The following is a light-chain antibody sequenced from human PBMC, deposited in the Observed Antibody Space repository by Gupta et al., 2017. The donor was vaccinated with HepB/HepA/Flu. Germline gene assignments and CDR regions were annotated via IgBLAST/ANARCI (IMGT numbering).Light chain of an antibody. CDR1: QSVSSY. V-gene: IGKV3-11*01. J-gene: IGKJ2*01. CDR3: QQRSNWPPGT. CDR2: DAS. Sequence: EIVLTMSPATLSLSPGERATLSCMSSQSVSSYLAWYQQKPGQAPRLLIYDASNRATGIPARLRGGGFGTNLAPTNSSRVQEDFAGYYSQQRSNWPPGTFGQGTKMEIK.